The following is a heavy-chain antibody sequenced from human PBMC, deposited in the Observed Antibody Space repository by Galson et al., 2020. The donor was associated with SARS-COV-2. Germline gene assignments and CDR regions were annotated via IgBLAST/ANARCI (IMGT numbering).Heavy chain of an antibody. Sequence: SETLSPTCSVPGVPISSRCYYWGWIRQPPGTGLEWMGSIYYCGSTYYTPSLKSRLTLSVDTSKNQFSLKLSSVTAADTAVYYCARHVGISWYVSDSFDIWGQWTMGTV. J-gene: IGHJ3*02. CDR1: GVPISSRCYY. V-gene: IGHV4-39*01. CDR3: ARHVGISWYVSDSFDI. CDR2: IYYCGST. D-gene: IGHD6-13*01.